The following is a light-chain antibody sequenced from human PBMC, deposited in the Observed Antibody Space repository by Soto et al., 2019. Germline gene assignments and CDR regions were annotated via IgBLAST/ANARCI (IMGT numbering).Light chain of an antibody. CDR3: QQFNSYPIT. CDR1: QGISSN. V-gene: IGKV1-9*01. CDR2: AAS. J-gene: IGKJ5*01. Sequence: EMQLTKCRSFLSAYVGARVTITCRASQGISSNLAWYQQKPGKAPKLLIYAASTLQSGVPSRFSGSGSGTEFTLTISSLQPEDFATYYCQQFNSYPITFGQGTRLEIK.